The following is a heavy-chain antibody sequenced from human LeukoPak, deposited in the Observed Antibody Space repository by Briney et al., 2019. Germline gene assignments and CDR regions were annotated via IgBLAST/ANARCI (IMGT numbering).Heavy chain of an antibody. D-gene: IGHD2-15*01. Sequence: GASVKVSCKASGYTFTDYYMHWVRQAPGQGLEWMGWINPHSGGTDHAQKFQGRVTMTRDTSISTAYMELSRLRSDDTAVYYCAREGRKSRGVDIVRKKETGYYYMDVWGKGTTVTVSS. CDR1: GYTFTDYY. V-gene: IGHV1-2*02. CDR2: INPHSGGT. J-gene: IGHJ6*03. CDR3: AREGRKSRGVDIVRKKETGYYYMDV.